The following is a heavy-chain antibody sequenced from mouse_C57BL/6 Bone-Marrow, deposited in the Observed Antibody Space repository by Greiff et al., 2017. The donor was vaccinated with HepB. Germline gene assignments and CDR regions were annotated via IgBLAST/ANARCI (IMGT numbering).Heavy chain of an antibody. V-gene: IGHV5-12*01. CDR1: GFTFSDYY. CDR3: ARHYYSNLSWFAY. CDR2: ISNGGGST. Sequence: EVHLVESGGGLVQPGGSLKLSCAASGFTFSDYYMYWVRQTPEKRLEWVAYISNGGGSTYYPDTVKGRFTISRDNAKNTLYLQMSRLKSEDTAMYYCARHYYSNLSWFAYWGQGTLVTVSA. D-gene: IGHD2-5*01. J-gene: IGHJ3*01.